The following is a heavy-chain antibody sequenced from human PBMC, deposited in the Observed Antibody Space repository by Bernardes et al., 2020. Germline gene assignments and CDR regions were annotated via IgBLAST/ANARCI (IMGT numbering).Heavy chain of an antibody. V-gene: IGHV3-7*01. Sequence: GGSLRLSCAASGFTCSSYWMSWVRQAPGKGLEWVANIKQDGSEKYYVDSVKGRFTISRDNAKNSLYLQMNSLRAEDTAVYYCARVWGYYYGMDVWGQGTTVTVSS. J-gene: IGHJ6*02. CDR3: ARVWGYYYGMDV. D-gene: IGHD1-26*01. CDR1: GFTCSSYW. CDR2: IKQDGSEK.